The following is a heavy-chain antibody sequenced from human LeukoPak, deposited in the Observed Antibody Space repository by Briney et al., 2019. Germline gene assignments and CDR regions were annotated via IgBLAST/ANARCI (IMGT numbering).Heavy chain of an antibody. CDR3: ASLAAAGRAPFDY. V-gene: IGHV4-4*02. CDR1: GGSISSSNW. J-gene: IGHJ4*02. CDR2: IDHSGST. Sequence: SETLSLTCAVSGGSISSSNWWSWVRQPPGKGLEWIGEIDHSGSTNYNPSLKSRVTISVDKSKNQFSLKLSSVTAADTAVYYCASLAAAGRAPFDYWGQGTLVTVSS. D-gene: IGHD6-13*01.